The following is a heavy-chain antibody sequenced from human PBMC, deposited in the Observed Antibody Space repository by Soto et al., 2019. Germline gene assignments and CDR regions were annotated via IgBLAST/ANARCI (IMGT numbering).Heavy chain of an antibody. V-gene: IGHV3-53*01. CDR3: ARHYSIAPGSDYYYYGLDV. CDR1: GFTVSSNY. D-gene: IGHD6-6*01. J-gene: IGHJ6*02. Sequence: PGGSLRLSCEASGFTVSSNYMSWVRQAPGKGLEWVSVIFSGGSTYYADSVKGRSTITRDNSKNTLYLQMNSLRAEDTAVYYCARHYSIAPGSDYYYYGLDVWGQGTTVTVSS. CDR2: IFSGGST.